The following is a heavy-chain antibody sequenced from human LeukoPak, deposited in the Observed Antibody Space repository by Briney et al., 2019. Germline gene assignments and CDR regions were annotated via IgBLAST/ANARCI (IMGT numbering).Heavy chain of an antibody. CDR1: GFTFSSFG. V-gene: IGHV3-48*04. CDR2: IGSSGNTR. D-gene: IGHD3-10*02. J-gene: IGHJ6*04. CDR3: AELGITMIGGV. Sequence: GGSLRLSCAASGFTFSSFGMHWVRQAPGKGLEWVSFIGSSGNTRYYADSVRGRFTISRDNAKNSLYLQMNSLRAEDTAVYYCAELGITMIGGVWGKGTTVTISS.